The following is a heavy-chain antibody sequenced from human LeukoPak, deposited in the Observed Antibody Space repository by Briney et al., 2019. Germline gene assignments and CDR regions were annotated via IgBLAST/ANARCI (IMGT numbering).Heavy chain of an antibody. CDR1: GFTFSTSA. Sequence: GGSLRLSCEASGFTFSTSAMHWVRQAPGKGLECVAVISYDGKNKYYADSVKGRFTVSRDNSRNTLYLQLSSLRADDTAVYYCARKSSGWYLVPSLDYWGQGNLVTVSS. J-gene: IGHJ4*02. V-gene: IGHV3-30*03. CDR2: ISYDGKNK. D-gene: IGHD6-19*01. CDR3: ARKSSGWYLVPSLDY.